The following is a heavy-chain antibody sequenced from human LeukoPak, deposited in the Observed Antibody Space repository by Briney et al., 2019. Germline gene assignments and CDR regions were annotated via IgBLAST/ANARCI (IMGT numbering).Heavy chain of an antibody. V-gene: IGHV4-59*01. CDR2: IYSSGST. CDR1: GGSISSYC. J-gene: IGHJ4*02. D-gene: IGHD3-22*01. Sequence: SETLSLTCTVSGGSISSYCWSWIRQPPGKGLEWIGYIYSSGSTNYNPSLKSRVTISVDTSKNQFSLKLSSVTTADTAVYYCAREGSGYTFWGQGTLVTVSS. CDR3: AREGSGYTF.